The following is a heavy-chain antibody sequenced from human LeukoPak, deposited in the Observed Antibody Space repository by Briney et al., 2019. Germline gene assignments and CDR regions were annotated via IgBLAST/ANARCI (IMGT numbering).Heavy chain of an antibody. J-gene: IGHJ4*02. D-gene: IGHD4-17*01. CDR2: ISYDGSNK. V-gene: IGHV3-30*18. Sequence: GGSLRLSCAASGFTFSSYGMHWVRQAPGKGLEWVAVISYDGSNKYYAGSVKGRFTISRDNSKNTLYLQMNSLGAEDTAVYYCAKDWTDYAIDYWGQGTLVTVSS. CDR1: GFTFSSYG. CDR3: AKDWTDYAIDY.